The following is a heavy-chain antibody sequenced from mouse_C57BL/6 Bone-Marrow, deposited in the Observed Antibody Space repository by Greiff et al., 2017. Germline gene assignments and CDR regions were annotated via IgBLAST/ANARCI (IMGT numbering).Heavy chain of an antibody. CDR1: GYAFSSSW. J-gene: IGHJ2*01. CDR3: ARLGTTVVADY. D-gene: IGHD1-1*01. CDR2: IYPGDGDT. Sequence: VQLQQSGPELVKPGASVKISCKASGYAFSSSWMNWVKQRPGKGLEWIGRIYPGDGDTNYNGKFKGKATLTADKSSSTAYMQLSSLTSEDSAVYFCARLGTTVVADYWGQGTTLTVSS. V-gene: IGHV1-82*01.